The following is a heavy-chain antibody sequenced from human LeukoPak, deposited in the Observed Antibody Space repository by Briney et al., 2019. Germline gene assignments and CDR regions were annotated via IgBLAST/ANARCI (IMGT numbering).Heavy chain of an antibody. CDR3: TRQEDYDFWSGYIITTLRYFDY. V-gene: IGHV3-49*03. CDR1: GFTFGDYA. CDR2: IRSKAYGGTT. Sequence: PGGSLRLSCTASGFTFGDYAMSWFRQAPGKGLEWVGFIRSKAYGGTTEYAASVKGRFTISRDDSKSIAYLQMNSLKTEDTAVYYCTRQEDYDFWSGYIITTLRYFDYWGQGTLVTVSS. D-gene: IGHD3-3*01. J-gene: IGHJ4*02.